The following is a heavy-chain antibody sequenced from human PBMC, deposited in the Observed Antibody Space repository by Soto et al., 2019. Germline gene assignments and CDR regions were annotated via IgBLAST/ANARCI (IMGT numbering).Heavy chain of an antibody. V-gene: IGHV2-5*02. CDR3: AHKFIAARPFDY. J-gene: IGHJ4*02. D-gene: IGHD6-6*01. CDR2: IYWDDDK. CDR1: GFSLSTSGVG. Sequence: QITLKESGPTLVKPTQTLTLTCTFSGFSLSTSGVGVGWIRQPPGKALEWLALIYWDDDKRYSPSLKSRLTITKDTSKNQVVLTLTNMDPVDTATYYCAHKFIAARPFDYWGQGTLVTVSS.